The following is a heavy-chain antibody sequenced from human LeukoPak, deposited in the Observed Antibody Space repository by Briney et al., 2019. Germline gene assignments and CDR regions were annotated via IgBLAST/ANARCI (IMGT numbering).Heavy chain of an antibody. V-gene: IGHV3-21*01. CDR3: ARGSYGSGSYSYYFDY. CDR2: ISSSSSYI. CDR1: GFTFSSYS. Sequence: GGSLRLSCAASGFTFSSYSMNWVRQAPGKGLEWVSSISSSSSYIYYADSVKGRFTISRDNAKNSLYLQMNSLRAEDTAVYYCARGSYGSGSYSYYFDYWGQGTLVTVSS. D-gene: IGHD3-10*01. J-gene: IGHJ4*02.